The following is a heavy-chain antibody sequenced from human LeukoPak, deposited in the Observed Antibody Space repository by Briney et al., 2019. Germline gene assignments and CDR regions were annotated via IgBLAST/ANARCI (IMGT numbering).Heavy chain of an antibody. Sequence: GASVKVSCKASGYSFTSYGISWVRQAPGQGLEWMGWISAYNSNTNYAQNLQGRVTMTTDSSTSTVYLDLRSLRSDDTAVYYCARGPKLGMAMDVWGQGTTVTVSS. V-gene: IGHV1-18*01. D-gene: IGHD7-27*01. CDR3: ARGPKLGMAMDV. CDR1: GYSFTSYG. J-gene: IGHJ6*02. CDR2: ISAYNSNT.